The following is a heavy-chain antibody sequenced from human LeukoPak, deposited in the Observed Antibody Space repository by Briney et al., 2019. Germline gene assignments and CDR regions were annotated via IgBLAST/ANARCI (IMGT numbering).Heavy chain of an antibody. J-gene: IGHJ3*02. CDR3: ASQGDPRDVFNI. CDR2: IYYSGST. CDR1: GGSISSYY. Sequence: SETLSLTCTVSGGSISSYYWSWIRQPPGKGLEWIGYIYYSGSTNYNPSLKSRVTLSVDTSKNQFSLKLSSVTAADTAVYYCASQGDPRDVFNIWGKGKMVTVSS. D-gene: IGHD3-16*01. V-gene: IGHV4-59*08.